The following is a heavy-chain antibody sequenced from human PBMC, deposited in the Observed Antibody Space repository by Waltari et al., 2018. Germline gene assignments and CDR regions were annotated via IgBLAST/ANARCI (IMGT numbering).Heavy chain of an antibody. Sequence: QVQLQELGPGLVKPSETLSLTCAVSDYSISSGYFWGWIRQPPGKGLEWIANIYHSGSTYYNPSLKRRVTISVDTSKNQFSLQLSAWTAADAAVYCCARAYRFSWNRQPCFDYWGQGTLVAVSA. J-gene: IGHJ4*02. CDR1: DYSISSGYF. V-gene: IGHV4-38-2*01. D-gene: IGHD1-1*01. CDR2: IYHSGST. CDR3: ARAYRFSWNRQPCFDY.